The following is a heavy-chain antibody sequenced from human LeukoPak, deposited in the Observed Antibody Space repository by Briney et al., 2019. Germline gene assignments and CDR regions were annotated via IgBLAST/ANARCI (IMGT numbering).Heavy chain of an antibody. D-gene: IGHD6-19*01. CDR2: IYYSGRT. CDR3: ARLEVAGINDY. Sequence: SETLSLTCTVSGGSISSSSYYWGWIRQPPGKGLEWIGSIYYSGRTYYNPSLKSRVTISVDTSKNQFSLKLSSVTAADTAVYYCARLEVAGINDYWGQGTLVPVSS. CDR1: GGSISSSSYY. V-gene: IGHV4-39*01. J-gene: IGHJ4*02.